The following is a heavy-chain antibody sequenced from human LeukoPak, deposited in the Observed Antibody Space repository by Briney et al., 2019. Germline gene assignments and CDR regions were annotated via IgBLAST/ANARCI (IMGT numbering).Heavy chain of an antibody. CDR2: ISYDGSNK. J-gene: IGHJ4*02. D-gene: IGHD2-2*01. CDR3: AKGVAVVVVPAAMDY. CDR1: GFTFSSYG. Sequence: GGSLRLSCAASGFTFSSYGVHWVRQAPGKGLEWVAVISYDGSNKYYADSVKGRFTISRDNSKNTLYLQMNSLRAEDTAVYYCAKGVAVVVVPAAMDYWGQGTLVTVSS. V-gene: IGHV3-30*18.